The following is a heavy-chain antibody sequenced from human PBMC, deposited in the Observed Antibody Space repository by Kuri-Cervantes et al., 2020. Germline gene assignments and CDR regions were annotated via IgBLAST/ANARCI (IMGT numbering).Heavy chain of an antibody. Sequence: GESLKISCAASGFTLSSYWMHWVRQAPGKGLVWVSRSNSDGSRISFADSVKGRFTISRDSAKNTLYLQMNSLRAEDTAVYYCARDLRGSGSKEPDYWGQGTLVTVSS. CDR1: GFTLSSYW. V-gene: IGHV3-74*01. CDR2: SNSDGSRI. CDR3: ARDLRGSGSKEPDY. J-gene: IGHJ4*02. D-gene: IGHD3-10*01.